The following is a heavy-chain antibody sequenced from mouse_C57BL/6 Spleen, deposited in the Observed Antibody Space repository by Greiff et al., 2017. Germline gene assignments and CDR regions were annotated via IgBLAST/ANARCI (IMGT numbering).Heavy chain of an antibody. Sequence: VQLKESVAELVRPGALVKLSCTASGFNIKNTYMHWVKQRPEQGLEWIGRIDPANGNTKYAPKFQGKATITADTSSNTAYLQLSSLPSEDTAIYYCEGTTVVAPCDYWGQGTTLTVSS. J-gene: IGHJ2*01. CDR2: IDPANGNT. V-gene: IGHV14-3*01. CDR1: GFNIKNTY. CDR3: EGTTVVAPCDY. D-gene: IGHD1-1*01.